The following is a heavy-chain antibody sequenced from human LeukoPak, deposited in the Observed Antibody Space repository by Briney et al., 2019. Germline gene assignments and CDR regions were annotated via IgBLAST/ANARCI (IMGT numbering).Heavy chain of an antibody. CDR2: INHSGST. J-gene: IGHJ6*03. CDR1: GGSFSGYY. V-gene: IGHV4-34*01. CDR3: ARRRCDGSGTYYIKYYYYYYMDV. D-gene: IGHD3-10*01. Sequence: SETLSLTCAVYGGSFSGYYWNWIRQPPGKGLEWIGEINHSGSTNYNPSLKSRVTISVDTSKNQFSLKLSSLTAADTAVYYCARRRCDGSGTYYIKYYYYYYMDVWGKGTTVTVSS.